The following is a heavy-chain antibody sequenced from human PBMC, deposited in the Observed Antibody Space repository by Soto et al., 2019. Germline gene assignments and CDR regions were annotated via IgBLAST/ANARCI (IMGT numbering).Heavy chain of an antibody. J-gene: IGHJ4*02. V-gene: IGHV4-4*02. CDR2: IYHSGST. D-gene: IGHD6-19*01. CDR3: ARDPRIAVAGYFDY. Sequence: QVQLQESGPGLVKPSGTLSLTCAVSGGSISNNNWWSWVRQPPGKGLEWIGEIYHSGSTIYSPSLKSRVTISSDKSKNQLSLILSSVTAADTAVYYCARDPRIAVAGYFDYWGQGTLVTVSS. CDR1: GGSISNNNW.